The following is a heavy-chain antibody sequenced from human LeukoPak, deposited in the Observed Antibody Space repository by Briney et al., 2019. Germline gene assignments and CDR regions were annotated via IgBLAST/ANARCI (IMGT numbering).Heavy chain of an antibody. D-gene: IGHD5-18*01. CDR1: GFTFSSYA. V-gene: IGHV3-23*01. CDR2: ISGGGGST. J-gene: IGHJ4*02. Sequence: PGGSLRLSCAASGFTFSSYAMSWVRQAPGKGLEWVSAISGGGGSTYYADSVKGRFTISRDNSKNTLHLQMNSLRAEDTAVYYCAKDRSQLWLSYFDYWGQGTLVTVSS. CDR3: AKDRSQLWLSYFDY.